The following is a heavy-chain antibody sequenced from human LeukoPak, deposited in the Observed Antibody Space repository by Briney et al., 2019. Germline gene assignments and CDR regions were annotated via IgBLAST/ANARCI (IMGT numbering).Heavy chain of an antibody. CDR3: ARHNSPYYDFCSGYYTPDENLDY. V-gene: IGHV4-38-2*01. CDR1: GYSISSGYY. J-gene: IGHJ4*02. Sequence: SETLSLTCAVSGYSISSGYYWGWIRQPPGKGLEWIGSIYHSGSTYYNPSLKSRVTISVDTSKNQFSLKLSSVTAADTAVYYCARHNSPYYDFCSGYYTPDENLDYWGQGTLVTVSS. D-gene: IGHD3-3*01. CDR2: IYHSGST.